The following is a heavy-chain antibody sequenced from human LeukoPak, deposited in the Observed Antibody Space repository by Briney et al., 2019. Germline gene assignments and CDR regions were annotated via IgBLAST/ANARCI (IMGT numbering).Heavy chain of an antibody. V-gene: IGHV4-39*07. CDR3: ARDRDVDDFDS. CDR2: MSYSGHT. D-gene: IGHD2-15*01. CDR1: GDSIGRINYF. Sequence: PSETLSLTCTISGDSIGRINYFWRWIRQAPGKGLEWIVSMSYSGHTYYNPSLKSRVTTSIDTSKNQLSLDLKSVTAADTAVYYCARDRDVDDFDSWGHGTLVTVSS. J-gene: IGHJ4*01.